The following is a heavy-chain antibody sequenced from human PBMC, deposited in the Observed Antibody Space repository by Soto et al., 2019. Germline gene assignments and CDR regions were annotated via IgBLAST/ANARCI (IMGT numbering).Heavy chain of an antibody. CDR2: INQDGSEK. CDR3: VRDASTGYYYFDD. V-gene: IGHV3-7*03. J-gene: IGHJ4*02. Sequence: PGGSLTLSCTASQFTFSTYWMSWVRQAPGKGLERVANINQDGSEKYYADSVKGRFSISRDNAKNSLYLQMNSLRAEDTAVYYCVRDASTGYYYFDDWGQGTTVTVSS. D-gene: IGHD3-22*01. CDR1: QFTFSTYW.